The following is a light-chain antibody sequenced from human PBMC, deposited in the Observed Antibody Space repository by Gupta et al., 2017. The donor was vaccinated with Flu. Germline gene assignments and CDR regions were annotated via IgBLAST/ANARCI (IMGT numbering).Light chain of an antibody. V-gene: IGKV3-20*01. CDR2: GSS. J-gene: IGKJ4*01. CDR1: QSVSSSY. Sequence: IVLTQSPGTLSLSPGERATLSCRASQSVSSSYLAWDQQKPDQAPRLIIYGSSSRAPGITGCFSGGGETKDFPHTSSGREDEDCAGYYRQQDRSSFTFGRGTKVEIK. CDR3: QQDRSSFT.